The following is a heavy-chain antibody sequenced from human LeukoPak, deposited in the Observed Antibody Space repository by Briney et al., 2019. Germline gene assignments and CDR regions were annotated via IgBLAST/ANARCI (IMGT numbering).Heavy chain of an antibody. CDR3: AREWLD. J-gene: IGHJ4*02. D-gene: IGHD6-19*01. Sequence: GLEWMGWINPNSGGTNYAQKFQGRVTMTRDTSISTAYMELSRLRSDGTAVYYCAREWLDWGQGTLVTVSS. V-gene: IGHV1-2*02. CDR2: INPNSGGT.